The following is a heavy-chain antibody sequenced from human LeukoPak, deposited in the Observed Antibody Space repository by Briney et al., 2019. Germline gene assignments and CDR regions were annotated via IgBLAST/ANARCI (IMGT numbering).Heavy chain of an antibody. V-gene: IGHV4-34*01. CDR1: GGSFSGYY. J-gene: IGHJ4*02. Sequence: SETLSLTCAVYGGSFSGYYWSWIRQPPGKGLEWIGEINHSGSTNYNPSLKSRVTISVDTSKNQFSLKLSSVTAADTAVYYCARELFVGDYREAAFDYWGQGTLVTVSS. CDR2: INHSGST. D-gene: IGHD4-17*01. CDR3: ARELFVGDYREAAFDY.